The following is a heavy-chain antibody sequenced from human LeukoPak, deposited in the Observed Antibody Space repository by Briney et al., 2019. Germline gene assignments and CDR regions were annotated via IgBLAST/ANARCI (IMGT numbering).Heavy chain of an antibody. CDR3: TRIWFGESHLDY. V-gene: IGHV3-49*04. D-gene: IGHD3-10*01. CDR1: GFTLGDYA. Sequence: RSLRLSCTASGFTLGDYAMSWVRQAPGKGLEWVGFIRSKAYGGTTEYAASVKGRFTISRDDSKSIAYLQMNSLKTEDTAVYYCTRIWFGESHLDYWGQGTLVTVSS. CDR2: IRSKAYGGTT. J-gene: IGHJ4*02.